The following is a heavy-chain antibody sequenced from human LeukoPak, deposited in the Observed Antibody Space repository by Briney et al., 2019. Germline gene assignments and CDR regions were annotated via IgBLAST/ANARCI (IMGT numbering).Heavy chain of an antibody. Sequence: GGSLRLSCAASGFTFSSNAMNWVRQAPGKGLEWVSGISVSGGSTYYADSVKGRFTISRDNSKNTVYLQMNSLRAEDTAVYYCANVLGRITDYWGQGTLVTVSS. J-gene: IGHJ4*02. CDR3: ANVLGRITDY. CDR2: ISVSGGST. V-gene: IGHV3-23*01. D-gene: IGHD5-24*01. CDR1: GFTFSSNA.